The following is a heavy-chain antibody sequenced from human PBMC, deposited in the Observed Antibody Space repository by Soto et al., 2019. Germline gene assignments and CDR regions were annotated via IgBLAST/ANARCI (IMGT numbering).Heavy chain of an antibody. V-gene: IGHV4-30-2*01. D-gene: IGHD2-15*01. CDR1: GGSISSGGYS. J-gene: IGHJ4*02. Sequence: LQLQESGSGLVKPSQTLSLTCAVSGGSISSGGYSWSWIRQPPGKGLEWIGYIYHSGSTSYNPSLKSPVTISVDRSKNQFSLKLSSVTAADTAVYYCAREVPWWQQEYYFDYWGQGTLVTVSS. CDR2: IYHSGST. CDR3: AREVPWWQQEYYFDY.